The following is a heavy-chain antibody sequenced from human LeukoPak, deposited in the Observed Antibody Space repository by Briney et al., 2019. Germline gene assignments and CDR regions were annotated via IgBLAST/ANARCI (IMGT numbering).Heavy chain of an antibody. CDR1: VYTLTSYG. V-gene: IGHV1-18*01. CDR3: ARGPIIDIVVIPAAADYYHMDV. D-gene: IGHD2-2*01. CDR2: ISAYNGNT. J-gene: IGHJ6*03. Sequence: GASVKVSCKASVYTLTSYGISWVRQAPGQGLEWMGWISAYNGNTRYAQKLQGRVTMTTDSSTSTAYMELRSLRSDDTAVYYCARGPIIDIVVIPAAADYYHMDVWGKGTTVTVSS.